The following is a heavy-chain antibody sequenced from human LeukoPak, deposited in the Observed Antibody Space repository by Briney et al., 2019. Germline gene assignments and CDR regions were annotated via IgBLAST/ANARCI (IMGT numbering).Heavy chain of an antibody. Sequence: SETLSLTCAVYGGSFSGYYWSWIRQPPGKGLERIGEINHSGSTNYNPSLKSRVTISVDTSKNQFSLKMSSVTAADTAVYYCARGIGGWYNVHYFDYWGQGTLVTVSS. CDR1: GGSFSGYY. V-gene: IGHV4-34*01. CDR2: INHSGST. D-gene: IGHD6-19*01. J-gene: IGHJ4*02. CDR3: ARGIGGWYNVHYFDY.